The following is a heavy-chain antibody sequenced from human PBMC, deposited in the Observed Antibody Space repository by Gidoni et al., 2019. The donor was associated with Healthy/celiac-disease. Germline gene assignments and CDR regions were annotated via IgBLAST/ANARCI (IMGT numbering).Heavy chain of an antibody. Sequence: EVQLLESGGGLVQPGGSLRLSCAASVFTLSIYAMSWVRQAPGKVLEWVSGISWSGDNPYYADSVKGRFTISRDNSKNTLYLQMNSLRAEDTVLYYCAKGRSSFWSAYYWGQGTLVTVSS. V-gene: IGHV3-23*01. CDR2: ISWSGDNP. D-gene: IGHD3-3*01. J-gene: IGHJ4*02. CDR1: VFTLSIYA. CDR3: AKGRSSFWSAYY.